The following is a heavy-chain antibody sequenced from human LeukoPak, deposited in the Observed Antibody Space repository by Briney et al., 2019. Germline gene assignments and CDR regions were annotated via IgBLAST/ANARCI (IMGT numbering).Heavy chain of an antibody. Sequence: GGSLRLSYAASGFTFSSYAMNWVRQAPGKGLEWVSGISGSGGSTYYVDSVKGRFTISRDNSKNTLYLQMNSLRAEDTAVYYCAKGTYCGGDCYYFDYWGQGTLVTVSS. V-gene: IGHV3-23*01. CDR2: ISGSGGST. D-gene: IGHD2-21*01. J-gene: IGHJ4*02. CDR3: AKGTYCGGDCYYFDY. CDR1: GFTFSSYA.